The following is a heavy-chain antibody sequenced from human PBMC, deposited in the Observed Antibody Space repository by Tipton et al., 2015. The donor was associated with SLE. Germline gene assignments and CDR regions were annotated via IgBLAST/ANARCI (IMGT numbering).Heavy chain of an antibody. D-gene: IGHD6-6*01. V-gene: IGHV4-61*02. Sequence: TLSLTCTVSGGSISSSSYYWSWIRQPAGKGLEWIGRIYTSGSTNYNPSLKSRVTISVDTSKNQFSLKLSSVTAADTAVYYCARDSQYSSSAPFDYWGQGTLVTVSS. CDR1: GGSISSSSYY. CDR3: ARDSQYSSSAPFDY. CDR2: IYTSGST. J-gene: IGHJ4*02.